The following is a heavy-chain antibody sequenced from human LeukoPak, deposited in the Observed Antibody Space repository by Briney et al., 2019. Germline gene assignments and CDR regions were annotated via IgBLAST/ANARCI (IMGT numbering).Heavy chain of an antibody. CDR1: GFTFSGYG. CDR3: ARGEVVTASPLDF. CDR2: ISDDGSNK. V-gene: IGHV3-30*04. D-gene: IGHD2-21*02. J-gene: IGHJ4*02. Sequence: GGSLRLSCAASGFTFSGYGMHWVRLAPGVGLQWIAFISDDGSNKDYAVSVKGRFTITRDNSKNTLFLEMRSLRTEDTAVYYRARGEVVTASPLDFWGQGTMVTVSS.